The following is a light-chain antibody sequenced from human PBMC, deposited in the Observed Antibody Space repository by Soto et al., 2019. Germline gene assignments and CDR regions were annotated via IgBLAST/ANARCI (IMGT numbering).Light chain of an antibody. V-gene: IGLV2-14*01. CDR2: EVS. Sequence: QPASVSGSPGQSITISCTGTSSDVGGYNYVSWYQQHPGKAPKLMIYEVSNRPSGVSNRFSGSKSGNTASLTISGLQAEDEADYYCSSYTSSSTRVFGGGTKVTVL. J-gene: IGLJ3*02. CDR1: SSDVGGYNY. CDR3: SSYTSSSTRV.